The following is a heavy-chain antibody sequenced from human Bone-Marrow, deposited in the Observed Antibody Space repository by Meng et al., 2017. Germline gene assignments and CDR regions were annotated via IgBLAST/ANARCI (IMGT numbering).Heavy chain of an antibody. CDR1: GGSFSGYY. Sequence: QPWGSRMLNPSDALSLPCAVYGGSFSGYYWSWSRQPPGKGLEWIGEINHSGSTNYNPSLKSRVTISVDTSKNQFSLKLSSVTAADTAVYYCARGVASPIFSTVVTPAFDYWGQGTLVTVSS. CDR3: ARGVASPIFSTVVTPAFDY. J-gene: IGHJ4*02. V-gene: IGHV4-34*01. CDR2: INHSGST. D-gene: IGHD4-23*01.